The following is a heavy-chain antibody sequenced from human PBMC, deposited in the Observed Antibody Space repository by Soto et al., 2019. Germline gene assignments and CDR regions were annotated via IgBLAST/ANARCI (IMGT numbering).Heavy chain of an antibody. CDR3: ARDYSVSGSYAPWFDP. V-gene: IGHV3-30*03. CDR2: ISNDGSNK. Sequence: GGSLRLSCAASGFSFSTYGMHWVRQAPGKGLEWVAFISNDGSNKYYADSVKGRFTISRDSSKNTVYLQMNSLRAEDTAVYFCARDYSVSGSYAPWFDPWGQGALVTVSS. CDR1: GFSFSTYG. J-gene: IGHJ5*02. D-gene: IGHD3-16*01.